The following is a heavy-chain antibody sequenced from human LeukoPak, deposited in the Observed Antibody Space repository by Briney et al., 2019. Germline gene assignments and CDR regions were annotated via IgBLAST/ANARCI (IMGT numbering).Heavy chain of an antibody. D-gene: IGHD2-2*01. J-gene: IGHJ4*02. Sequence: PGGSLRLSCTASGFTFSSYGMHWVRQAPGKGLEWVAFIRYDGSNKYYADSVKGRFTISRDNSKNTLYLQMNSLRAEDTAVYYCAKGPRTADIVVVPAGDYWGQGTLVTVSS. CDR2: IRYDGSNK. CDR3: AKGPRTADIVVVPAGDY. V-gene: IGHV3-30*02. CDR1: GFTFSSYG.